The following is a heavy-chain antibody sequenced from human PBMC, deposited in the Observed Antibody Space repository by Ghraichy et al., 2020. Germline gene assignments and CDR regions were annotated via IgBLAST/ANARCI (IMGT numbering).Heavy chain of an antibody. CDR2: IAKDGSFT. J-gene: IGHJ6*02. CDR3: ARGLCSGGKCDYYYGMDV. Sequence: GGSLRLSCAASGFTFSNYWMYWVRQSPGKGLLWVSRIAKDGSFTTYADSVKGRFTISRDNAKDTLYLQMNSLTGEDTAVYYCARGLCSGGKCDYYYGMDVWCHGPSVTVSS. CDR1: GFTFSNYW. V-gene: IGHV3-74*03. D-gene: IGHD2-15*01.